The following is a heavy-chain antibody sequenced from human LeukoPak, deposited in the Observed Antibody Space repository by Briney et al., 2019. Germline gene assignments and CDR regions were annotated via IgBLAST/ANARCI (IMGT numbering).Heavy chain of an antibody. CDR3: ARGRQYYYMDV. CDR2: IYSGGST. CDR1: GFTVGSNY. Sequence: GGSLRLSCAASGFTVGSNYMSWVRQAPGKGLEWVSVIYSGGSTYYADSVKGRFTISRDNAKNSLYLQINSLRAEDTAVYYCARGRQYYYMDVWGKGTTVTVSS. J-gene: IGHJ6*03. V-gene: IGHV3-53*01.